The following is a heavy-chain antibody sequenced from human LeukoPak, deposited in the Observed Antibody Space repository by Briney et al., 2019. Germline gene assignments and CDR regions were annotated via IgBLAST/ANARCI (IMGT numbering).Heavy chain of an antibody. D-gene: IGHD3-16*01. Sequence: SETLSLTCAVYGGSFSGYYWSWIRQHPGKGLEWIGYIYYSGSTYYNPSLKSRVTISVDTSKNQFSLKLNSVTATDTAVYYCARHYGPWGQGTLVTVSS. V-gene: IGHV4-34*01. CDR3: ARHYGP. CDR1: GGSFSGYY. CDR2: IYYSGST. J-gene: IGHJ4*02.